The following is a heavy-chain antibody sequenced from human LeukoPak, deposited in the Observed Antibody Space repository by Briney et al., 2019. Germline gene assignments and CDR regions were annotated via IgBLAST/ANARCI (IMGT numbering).Heavy chain of an antibody. V-gene: IGHV4-61*02. D-gene: IGHD3-10*01. J-gene: IGHJ4*02. CDR3: AREPYGSDY. CDR2: IYTSGST. Sequence: PSETLSLTCTVSGGSISSGSYYWSWIRQPAGKGLEWIGRIYTSGSTNYNPSLKSRVTMSVDTSKNQFSLKLSSVTAADTAVYYCAREPYGSDYWGQGTLVTVSS. CDR1: GGSISSGSYY.